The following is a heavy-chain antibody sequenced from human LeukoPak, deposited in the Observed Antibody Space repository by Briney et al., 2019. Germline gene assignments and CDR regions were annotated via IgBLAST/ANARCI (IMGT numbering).Heavy chain of an antibody. Sequence: GGSLRLSCTASGFSFGDYALSWFRQAPGKGLEWVGFIRSRSFGGTPEYAASVKGRFTFSREDSKSVAYLQMNSLKTEDTAIYYCTKSYYDSSGYPVDWGQGTLVTVSS. CDR1: GFSFGDYA. D-gene: IGHD3-22*01. CDR3: TKSYYDSSGYPVD. V-gene: IGHV3-49*03. J-gene: IGHJ4*02. CDR2: IRSRSFGGTP.